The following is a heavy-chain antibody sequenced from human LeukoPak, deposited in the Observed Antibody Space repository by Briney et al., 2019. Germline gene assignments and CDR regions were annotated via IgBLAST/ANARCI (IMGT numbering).Heavy chain of an antibody. CDR2: ISYDGSNK. Sequence: SGGSLRLSCAASGFTFSSYAMHWVRQAPGKGLEWVAVISYDGSNKYYADSVKGRFTISRDNSKNTLYLQMNSLRAEDTAVYYCARDLWRRDSGYDYRYYYYGMDVWGQGTTVTVSS. CDR1: GFTFSSYA. CDR3: ARDLWRRDSGYDYRYYYYGMDV. V-gene: IGHV3-30-3*01. D-gene: IGHD5-12*01. J-gene: IGHJ6*02.